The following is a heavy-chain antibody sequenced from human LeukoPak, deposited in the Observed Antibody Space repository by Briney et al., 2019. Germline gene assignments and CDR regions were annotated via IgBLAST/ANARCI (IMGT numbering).Heavy chain of an antibody. V-gene: IGHV4-34*01. D-gene: IGHD3-22*01. Sequence: ETLSLTCDVFGGSFTDYFWTWIRQSPGTGLEWIGEINDHTGNTNYNPSLNSRVSISLEKSKNQFSLELRSVTAADTAVYYCARGRIAKIVVVHSFHYGMDVWGQGTTVTVSS. CDR2: INDHTGNT. CDR1: GGSFTDYF. J-gene: IGHJ6*02. CDR3: ARGRIAKIVVVHSFHYGMDV.